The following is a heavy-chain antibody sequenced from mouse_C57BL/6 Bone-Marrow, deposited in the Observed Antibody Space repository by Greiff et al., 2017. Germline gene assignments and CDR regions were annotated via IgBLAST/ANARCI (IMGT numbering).Heavy chain of an antibody. V-gene: IGHV5-17*01. CDR1: GFTFSDYG. CDR3: ARPTVAPWGY. J-gene: IGHJ3*01. CDR2: ISSGSSTI. Sequence: EVKLVESGGGLVKPGGSLKLSCAASGFTFSDYGMHWVRQAPEKGLEWVAYISSGSSTIYYADTVKGRFTIARDNAKNTLFLQMTSLRSEDTAMYYCARPTVAPWGYWGQGALVTVSA. D-gene: IGHD1-1*01.